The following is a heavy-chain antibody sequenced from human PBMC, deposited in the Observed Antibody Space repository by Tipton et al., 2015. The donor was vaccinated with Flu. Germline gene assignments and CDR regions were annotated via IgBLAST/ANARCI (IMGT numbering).Heavy chain of an antibody. CDR2: IYSGGST. CDR1: GFTVSSNY. CDR3: ARVTYYYDSSGYYYGMDV. V-gene: IGHV3-53*01. D-gene: IGHD3-22*01. Sequence: SLRLSCAASGFTVSSNYMSWVRQAPGKGLEWVSVIYSGGSTYYADSAKGRFTISRDNSKNTLYLQINSLRAEDTAVYYCARVTYYYDSSGYYYGMDVWGQGTTVTVSS. J-gene: IGHJ6*02.